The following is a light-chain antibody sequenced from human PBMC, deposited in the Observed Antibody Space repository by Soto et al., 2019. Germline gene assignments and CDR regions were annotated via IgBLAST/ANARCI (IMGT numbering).Light chain of an antibody. CDR2: GAS. CDR3: QQYGSSPRT. Sequence: EIVLTQSPGTLSLSPGERVTLSCRASQSVSSSYLGWYQQKPGQAPRLLIYGASRRATGIPDRFSGSGSGTDFTLTISRLEPEDFAVYYCQQYGSSPRTFGQGTKLEIK. J-gene: IGKJ2*01. CDR1: QSVSSSY. V-gene: IGKV3-20*01.